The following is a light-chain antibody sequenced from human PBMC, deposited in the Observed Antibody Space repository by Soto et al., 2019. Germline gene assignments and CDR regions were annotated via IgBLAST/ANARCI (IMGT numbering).Light chain of an antibody. CDR2: EGS. CDR1: SSDVGSYNL. Sequence: QSALTQPASMSGSPGQSITISCTGTSSDVGSYNLVSWYQQHPGKAPKLMIYEGSKRPSGVSNRFSSSKSGNTASLTISGLQAEDEADYYCCSYAGSSTFVFGGGTKVTVL. J-gene: IGLJ2*01. CDR3: CSYAGSSTFV. V-gene: IGLV2-23*03.